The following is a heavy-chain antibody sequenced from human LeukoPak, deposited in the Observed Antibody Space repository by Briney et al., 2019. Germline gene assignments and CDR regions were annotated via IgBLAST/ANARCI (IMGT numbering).Heavy chain of an antibody. CDR1: GFTFTNYA. D-gene: IGHD3-22*01. CDR2: ISYDGSNQ. V-gene: IGHV3-30-3*01. J-gene: IGHJ4*02. CDR3: ARDLYYYDSSGYSSGY. Sequence: PGGSLRLSCAASGFTFTNYAMHWVRQAPGKGLEWVAVISYDGSNQYYADSVKGRFTISRDNAKNSLYLQMNSLRAEDTAVYYCARDLYYYDSSGYSSGYWGQGTLVTVSS.